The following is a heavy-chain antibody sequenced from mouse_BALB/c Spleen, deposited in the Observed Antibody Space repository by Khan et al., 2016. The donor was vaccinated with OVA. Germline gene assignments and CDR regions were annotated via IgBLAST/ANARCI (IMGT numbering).Heavy chain of an antibody. D-gene: IGHD1-1*01. J-gene: IGHJ2*01. V-gene: IGHV3-2*02. CDR1: GYSIASDYA. CDR3: ASVYGGDFDY. Sequence: QLEESGPGLVKPSQSLSLTCTVTGYSIASDYAWNWIRQFPGNKLEWTGFISYSGNTNYNPSLKSRISITRDTSKNQFFLQLNSVTSEDTATYYCASVYGGDFDYWGQGTTLTVSS. CDR2: ISYSGNT.